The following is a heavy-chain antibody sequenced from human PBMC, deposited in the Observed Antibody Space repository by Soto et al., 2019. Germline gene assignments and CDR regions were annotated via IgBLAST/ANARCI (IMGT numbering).Heavy chain of an antibody. J-gene: IGHJ4*02. Sequence: QVQLQESGPGLVKPSETLSLTCSVSGGSITSNYWSWIRQPPGKGLEWIGYISYSGRTTYYPSLKRRVSISADTAKNLCSLKLGSLTAADTAVYYCARSGGNSGCAYWGQGTLVTVSS. CDR2: ISYSGRT. CDR1: GGSITSNY. D-gene: IGHD5-12*01. CDR3: ARSGGNSGCAY. V-gene: IGHV4-59*08.